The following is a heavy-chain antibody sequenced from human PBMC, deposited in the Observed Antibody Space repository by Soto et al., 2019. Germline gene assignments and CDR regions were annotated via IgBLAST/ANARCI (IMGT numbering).Heavy chain of an antibody. CDR1: GFAFSSEW. J-gene: IGHJ4*02. Sequence: GSLRLSCAASGFAFSSEWMHWVRQAPGKGLVWVSRIDPYDTGITYADSVKGRFTISRDNAKNTLYLQMNSLRAEDTAVYYCTSDTFGARDSWGQGTLVTVSS. CDR2: IDPYDTGI. V-gene: IGHV3-74*01. CDR3: TSDTFGARDS. D-gene: IGHD2-15*01.